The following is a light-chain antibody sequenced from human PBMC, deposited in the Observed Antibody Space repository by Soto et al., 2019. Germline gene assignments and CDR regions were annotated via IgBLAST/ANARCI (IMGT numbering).Light chain of an antibody. V-gene: IGLV2-14*02. CDR3: SSYTTSNTRQIV. Sequence: QSALTQPASVSGSPGQSITISCAGARSDVGSYNLVAWYQQHPGRVPKLMIYEVSKRPSGVSDRFSGSKSGNTASLTISGLRTEDEADYYCSSYTTSNTRQIVFGTGTKVTVL. CDR1: RSDVGSYNL. J-gene: IGLJ1*01. CDR2: EVS.